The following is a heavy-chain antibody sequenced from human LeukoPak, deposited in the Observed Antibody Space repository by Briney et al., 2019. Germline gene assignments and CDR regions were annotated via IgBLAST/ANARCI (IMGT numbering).Heavy chain of an antibody. D-gene: IGHD2-15*01. CDR3: ARFGVAYGVDV. Sequence: PGGSLRLSCAASGFTFSTYWMSWVRQAPGKGLEWVANIKPDGSEKDYVDSLKGRFTISRDNAKNSLYPQVNSLRAEDTAVYYCARFGVAYGVDVWGQGTTVTVSS. J-gene: IGHJ6*02. CDR1: GFTFSTYW. CDR2: IKPDGSEK. V-gene: IGHV3-7*04.